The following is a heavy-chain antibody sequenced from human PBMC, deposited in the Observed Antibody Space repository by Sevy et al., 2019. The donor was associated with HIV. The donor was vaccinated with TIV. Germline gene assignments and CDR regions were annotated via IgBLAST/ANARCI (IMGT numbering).Heavy chain of an antibody. D-gene: IGHD2-21*01. J-gene: IGHJ5*02. V-gene: IGHV1-69*13. Sequence: ASVKVSCKASGGTFSSYAISWVRQAPGQGLEWMGGIIPIFGTANYAQKFQGRVTITADESTSTVYMELSSLRSEDTAVYYCARAPYCGGDCYDSNWFDPWGQGTLVTVSS. CDR3: ARAPYCGGDCYDSNWFDP. CDR2: IIPIFGTA. CDR1: GGTFSSYA.